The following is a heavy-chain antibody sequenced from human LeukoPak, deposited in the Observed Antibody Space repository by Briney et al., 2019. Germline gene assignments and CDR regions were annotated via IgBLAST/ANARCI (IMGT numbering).Heavy chain of an antibody. Sequence: GESLKISCKGSGYSFTSYWIGWVRQVPGKGLEWMGIIYPGDSDTRYSPSFQGQVTISAVRSISTAYLQWSSLKASDTAMYYCARRDSSGWYYFDYWGQGTLVTVSS. D-gene: IGHD6-19*01. V-gene: IGHV5-51*01. CDR1: GYSFTSYW. CDR2: IYPGDSDT. CDR3: ARRDSSGWYYFDY. J-gene: IGHJ4*02.